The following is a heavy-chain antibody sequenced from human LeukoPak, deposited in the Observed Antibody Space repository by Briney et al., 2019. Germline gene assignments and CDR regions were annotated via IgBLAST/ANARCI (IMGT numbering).Heavy chain of an antibody. CDR3: TRSTPYYYDSSGYYQNFVY. V-gene: IGHV3-49*04. CDR1: GFTFGDYA. D-gene: IGHD3-22*01. CDR2: IRSKAYGGTT. Sequence: GGSLRLSCTGSGFTFGDYAMSWVSQAPGKGREWVGFIRSKAYGGTTEYAASVKGGFTISRDDSKSIAYLQMNSLKTEDTAVYYCTRSTPYYYDSSGYYQNFVYWGQGTLVTVSS. J-gene: IGHJ4*02.